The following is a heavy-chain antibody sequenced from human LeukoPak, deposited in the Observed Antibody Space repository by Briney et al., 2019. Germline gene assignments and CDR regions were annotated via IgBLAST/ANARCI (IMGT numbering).Heavy chain of an antibody. CDR3: AKDSSHIVVVPAADFDY. D-gene: IGHD2-2*01. Sequence: GGSLRLSCAASGFTFSSYAMSRVRQAPGKGLEWVSAISGSGGSTYYADSVKGRFTISRDNSKNTLYLQMNSLRAEDTAVHYCAKDSSHIVVVPAADFDYWGQGTLVTVSS. CDR1: GFTFSSYA. CDR2: ISGSGGST. V-gene: IGHV3-23*01. J-gene: IGHJ4*02.